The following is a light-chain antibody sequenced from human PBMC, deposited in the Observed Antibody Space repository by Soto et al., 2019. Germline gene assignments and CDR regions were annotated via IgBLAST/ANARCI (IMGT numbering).Light chain of an antibody. CDR3: ISYTDRQSYL. V-gene: IGLV2-14*03. J-gene: IGLJ1*01. CDR2: AVS. CDR1: SSDIGSYDH. Sequence: QSVLTQPASVSGSPGQSITISCSGTSSDIGSYDHVAWYQQFPGKSPKLIIYAVSDRPSGVSDRFSGSKSGISASLTISGLQTEDEADYYCISYTDRQSYLFGNGTKVTAL.